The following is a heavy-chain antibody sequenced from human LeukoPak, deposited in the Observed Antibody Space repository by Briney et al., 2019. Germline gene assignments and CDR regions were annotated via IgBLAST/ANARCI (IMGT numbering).Heavy chain of an antibody. Sequence: GGSLRLSCAASGFTVSSNYMSWVRQAPGKGLEWVSVIYSGGSTYYADSVKGRFTISRDNSKNTLYLQMNSLRAEDTAVYYCARGLVGASGDAFDIWGQGTMVAVSS. CDR3: ARGLVGASGDAFDI. J-gene: IGHJ3*02. D-gene: IGHD1-26*01. CDR1: GFTVSSNY. CDR2: IYSGGST. V-gene: IGHV3-53*01.